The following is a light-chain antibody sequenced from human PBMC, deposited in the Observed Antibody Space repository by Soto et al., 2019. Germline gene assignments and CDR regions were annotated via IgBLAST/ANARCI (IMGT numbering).Light chain of an antibody. CDR2: GAS. V-gene: IGKV3-20*01. J-gene: IGKJ2*01. CDR3: QQYDSSPPVYT. CDR1: QSVSSSH. Sequence: EIVLTQSPGTLSLSPGERATLSCRASQSVSSSHLAWYQQKPGQAPRLLIYGASSRATGIPDRFSGSGSGTDFTLTISRPEPEDFAVYYCQQYDSSPPVYTFGQGTKLEIK.